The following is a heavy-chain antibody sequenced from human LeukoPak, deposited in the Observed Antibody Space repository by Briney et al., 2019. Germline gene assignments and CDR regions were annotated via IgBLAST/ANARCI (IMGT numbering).Heavy chain of an antibody. J-gene: IGHJ4*02. CDR1: GYTFTGYY. V-gene: IGHV1-2*02. Sequence: ASVKVSCKASGYTFTGYYMHWVRQAPGQGLEWMGWINPNSGGTNYAQKFQGRVTMTRDTSISTAYMELSRLRSDDTAVYYCARGTLYSGYDLVYWGQGTLVTVSS. CDR2: INPNSGGT. D-gene: IGHD5-12*01. CDR3: ARGTLYSGYDLVY.